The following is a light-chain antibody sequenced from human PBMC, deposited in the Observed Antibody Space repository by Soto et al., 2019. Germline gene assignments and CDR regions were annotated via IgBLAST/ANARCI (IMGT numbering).Light chain of an antibody. Sequence: QSMLTQPRSVSGSPGQSVTTTCTGTSSDVGNYNSVSWYQHHPGKAPKLMIYDVNNRPSGVPDRFSGSKSGTSASLAITGLQAEDEADCYCQSSDNSLSGSRVFGTGTKVTVL. V-gene: IGLV2-11*01. J-gene: IGLJ1*01. CDR3: QSSDNSLSGSRV. CDR2: DVN. CDR1: SSDVGNYNS.